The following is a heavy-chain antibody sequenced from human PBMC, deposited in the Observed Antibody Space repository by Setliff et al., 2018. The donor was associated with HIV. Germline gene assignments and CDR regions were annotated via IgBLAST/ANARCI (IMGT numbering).Heavy chain of an antibody. CDR1: GFTFGDHD. CDR2: MRIKSYGGTT. V-gene: IGHV3-49*04. J-gene: IGHJ4*02. Sequence: GESLKISCTASGFTFGDHDVSWVRQTPGKGLEWVGLMRIKSYGGTTEYAASVEGRFFISGDDSKSAAYLQMNNLRVEDSGVYYCVTGPDVLLWFGEQIWGQGTRVTAPQ. CDR3: VTGPDVLLWFGEQI. D-gene: IGHD3-10*01.